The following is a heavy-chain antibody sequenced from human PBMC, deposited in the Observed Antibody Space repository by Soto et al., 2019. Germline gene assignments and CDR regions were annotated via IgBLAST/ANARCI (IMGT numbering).Heavy chain of an antibody. D-gene: IGHD6-6*01. CDR3: ARHGGAARDY. Sequence: SETLSLTCTVSGSSISSYYWSWIRQPPGKGLEWIGYIYYSGSTNYNPSLKSRVTISVDTSKNQFSLKLSSVTAADTAVYYCARHGGAARDYWGQGTLVTVSS. CDR1: GSSISSYY. V-gene: IGHV4-59*01. J-gene: IGHJ4*02. CDR2: IYYSGST.